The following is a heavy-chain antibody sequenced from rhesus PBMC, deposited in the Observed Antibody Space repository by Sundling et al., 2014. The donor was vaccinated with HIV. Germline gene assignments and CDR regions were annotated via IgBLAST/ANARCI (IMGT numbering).Heavy chain of an antibody. CDR3: ARELFGLAIMFGLDS. J-gene: IGHJ6*01. CDR1: GFTFSTYG. V-gene: IGHV3-54*02. CDR2: IWYDGSKE. D-gene: IGHD3-3*01. Sequence: EVQLVESGGGLVQPGGSLRLSCAASGFTFSTYGMHWVRQAPGKGLEWVAVIWYDGSKEYYADSVKDRFTISRDNSKNILYVQMNNLKLEDTAVYYCARELFGLAIMFGLDSWGQGVVVTVSS.